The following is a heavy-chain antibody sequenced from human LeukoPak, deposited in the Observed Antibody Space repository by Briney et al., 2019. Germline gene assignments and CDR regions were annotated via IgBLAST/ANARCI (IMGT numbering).Heavy chain of an antibody. V-gene: IGHV3-21*01. CDR3: ARDSVGAPAGADH. CDR1: GFTFSSYS. J-gene: IGHJ5*02. D-gene: IGHD1-26*01. CDR2: ISSSSSYI. Sequence: GGSLRLSCAASGFTFSSYSMNWVRQAPGKGLEWVSSISSSSSYIYYADSVKGRFTISRDNAKNSLYLQMNSPRAEDTAVYYCARDSVGAPAGADHWGQGTLVTVSS.